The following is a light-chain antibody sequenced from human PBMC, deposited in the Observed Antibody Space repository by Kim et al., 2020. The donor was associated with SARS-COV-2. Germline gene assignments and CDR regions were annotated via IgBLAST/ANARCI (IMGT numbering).Light chain of an antibody. CDR2: DTS. V-gene: IGKV3-11*01. Sequence: EIVLTQSPAPLSLSPGERATLSCRASQSVSPYVAWYQQKPGQAPRLLIYDTSNRASGIPARFSGSGSGTDFTLTISSLDPEDFAVYYCQQRRSWRTFGGGTKVDIK. J-gene: IGKJ4*01. CDR1: QSVSPY. CDR3: QQRRSWRT.